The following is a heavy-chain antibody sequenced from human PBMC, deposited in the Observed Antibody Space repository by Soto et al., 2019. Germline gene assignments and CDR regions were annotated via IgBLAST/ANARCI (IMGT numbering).Heavy chain of an antibody. V-gene: IGHV4-39*01. D-gene: IGHD5-12*01. Sequence: ASETLSLTCTVSGGSISSSGYYWGWIRQPPGKGLEWIGSIYYSGSTYYNPSLKSRVTISVDTSKNQFSLKLSSVTAADTAVYYCARQDSVDIVATITLVDIWGQGTMVTVSS. CDR1: GGSISSSGYY. CDR2: IYYSGST. CDR3: ARQDSVDIVATITLVDI. J-gene: IGHJ3*02.